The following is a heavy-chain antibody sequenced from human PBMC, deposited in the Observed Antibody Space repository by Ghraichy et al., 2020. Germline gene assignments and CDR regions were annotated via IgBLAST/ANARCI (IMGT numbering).Heavy chain of an antibody. D-gene: IGHD1-26*01. J-gene: IGHJ6*02. CDR3: ANGGFSGSYYYYYGMDV. Sequence: GSLRLSCAASGFTFSSYAMSWVRQAPGKGLEWVSAISGSGGSTYYADSVKGRFTISRDNSKNTLYLQMNSLRAEDTAVYYCANGGFSGSYYYYYGMDVWGQGTTVTVSS. V-gene: IGHV3-23*01. CDR2: ISGSGGST. CDR1: GFTFSSYA.